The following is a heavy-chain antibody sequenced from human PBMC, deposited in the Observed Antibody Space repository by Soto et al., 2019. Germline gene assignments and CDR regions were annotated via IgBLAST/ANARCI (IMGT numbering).Heavy chain of an antibody. CDR3: ARGPQWLANYYFDD. D-gene: IGHD6-19*01. CDR2: INAGNGNT. J-gene: IGHJ4*02. CDR1: GYTFSSYT. Sequence: GASVKVSCKASGYTFSSYTMHWVRQAPGQRLECMRWINAGNGNTKYSQKFQGRVTITRDTSASTAYMELSSLRFEDTAVYYCARGPQWLANYYFDDWGQGTLVTVSS. V-gene: IGHV1-3*01.